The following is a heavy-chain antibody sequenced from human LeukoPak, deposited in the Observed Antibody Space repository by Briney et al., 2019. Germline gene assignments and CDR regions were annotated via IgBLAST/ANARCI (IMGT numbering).Heavy chain of an antibody. CDR2: ISSSSNYI. V-gene: IGHV3-21*01. J-gene: IGHJ4*02. Sequence: GGSLRLSCAASGFTFSSYSMNWVRQAPGKGLEWVSSISSSSNYIYYADSMKGRFTISRDNAKNSLYLQMNSLRAEDTAVYYCARNKKGDRYTYGHDYWGQGTLVTVSS. CDR3: ARNKKGDRYTYGHDY. CDR1: GFTFSSYS. D-gene: IGHD5-18*01.